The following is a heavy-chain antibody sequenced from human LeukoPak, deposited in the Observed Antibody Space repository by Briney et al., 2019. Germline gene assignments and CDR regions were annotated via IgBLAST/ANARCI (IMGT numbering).Heavy chain of an antibody. CDR1: GFTFSSYA. CDR2: ISGSGGST. Sequence: PGGSLRLSCAASGFTFSSYAMSWVRQAPGKGLEWVSAISGSGGSTYYADSVKGRFTISRDNSKNTLYLQMNSLRAEDTAVYYCAKDSLYSSGLPCFGYWGQGTLVTVSS. CDR3: AKDSLYSSGLPCFGY. D-gene: IGHD6-19*01. V-gene: IGHV3-23*01. J-gene: IGHJ4*02.